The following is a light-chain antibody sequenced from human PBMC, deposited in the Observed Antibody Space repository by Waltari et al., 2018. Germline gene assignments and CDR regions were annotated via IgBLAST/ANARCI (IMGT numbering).Light chain of an antibody. Sequence: ALTQPASVSGSPGQSITISCPGTSSAFGGYNYLPCYQLHPGKAPKLRIYDASHQPSGVSNRSSGSKAGNTASLTISGLHAEDGSDYYCSSYISTRVVFGGWTKLTVL. CDR1: SSAFGGYNY. J-gene: IGLJ2*01. V-gene: IGLV2-14*03. CDR3: SSYISTRVV. CDR2: DAS.